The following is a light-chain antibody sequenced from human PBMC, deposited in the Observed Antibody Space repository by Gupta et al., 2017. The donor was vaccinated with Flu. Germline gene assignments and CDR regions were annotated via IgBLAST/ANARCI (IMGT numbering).Light chain of an antibody. CDR1: SSDVGGCNY. CDR2: DVN. V-gene: IGLV2-14*03. J-gene: IGLJ3*02. Sequence: QSALIKPAPVSGSPGRQFTISCSGTSSDVGGCNYVCCYQQHPPKAPKLIIYDVNNPPTGVAGRFSCSKSGNTASLPTTARQAEDEADYYCTSHTGSSVLGLFGGGTKLTVL. CDR3: TSHTGSSVLGL.